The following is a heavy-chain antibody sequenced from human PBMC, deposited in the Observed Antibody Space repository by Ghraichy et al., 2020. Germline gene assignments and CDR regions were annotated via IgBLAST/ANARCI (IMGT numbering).Heavy chain of an antibody. Sequence: SETLSLTCAVYGGSFSGYYWSWIRQPPGKGLEWIGEINHSGSTNYNPSLKSRVTISVDTSKNQFSLKLSSVTAADTAVYYCARDRTPSRQNCISTSCYAIRPLVAFDIWGQGTMVTVSS. V-gene: IGHV4-34*01. J-gene: IGHJ3*02. CDR3: ARDRTPSRQNCISTSCYAIRPLVAFDI. D-gene: IGHD2-2*01. CDR2: INHSGST. CDR1: GGSFSGYY.